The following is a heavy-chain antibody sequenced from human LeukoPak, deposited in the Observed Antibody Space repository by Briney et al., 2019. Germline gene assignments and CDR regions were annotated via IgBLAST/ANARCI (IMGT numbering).Heavy chain of an antibody. CDR3: ARVREDSSSWYPVYYYYGMDI. V-gene: IGHV1-18*01. D-gene: IGHD6-13*01. CDR1: GYTFTSYG. Sequence: ASVKVSCKASGYTFTSYGISWVRQAPGQGLEWMGWISAYNGNTNYAQKLQGRVTMTTDTSTSTAYMELRSLRSDDTAVYYCARVREDSSSWYPVYYYYGMDIWGQGTTVTVSS. J-gene: IGHJ6*02. CDR2: ISAYNGNT.